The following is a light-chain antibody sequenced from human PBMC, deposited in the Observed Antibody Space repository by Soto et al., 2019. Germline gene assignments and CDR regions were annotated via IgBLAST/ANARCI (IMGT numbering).Light chain of an antibody. CDR1: QSVRSNY. CDR3: QQYASSPLT. V-gene: IGKV3-20*01. Sequence: EIVLTQSPGTLSLSSGERATLSCRASQSVRSNYLARYQQKPGQAPRLLIYGASSRATGIPDRFGGSGSGTDFTLTIGRLETEDFAVYYCQQYASSPLTFGGGTKVEIK. CDR2: GAS. J-gene: IGKJ4*01.